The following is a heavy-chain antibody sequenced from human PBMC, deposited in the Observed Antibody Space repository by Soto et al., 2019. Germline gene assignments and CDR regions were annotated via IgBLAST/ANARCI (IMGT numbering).Heavy chain of an antibody. D-gene: IGHD5-12*01. CDR2: ISYDGSNK. CDR1: GFTCSSYG. J-gene: IGHJ6*02. V-gene: IGHV3-30*18. Sequence: GSLRLSCAASGFTCSSYGMHWVRQAPGKGLEWVAVISYDGSNKYYADSVKGRFTISRDNSKNTLYLQMNSLRAEDTAVYYCAKVRATNYYYYGMDVWGQGTTVTVSS. CDR3: AKVRATNYYYYGMDV.